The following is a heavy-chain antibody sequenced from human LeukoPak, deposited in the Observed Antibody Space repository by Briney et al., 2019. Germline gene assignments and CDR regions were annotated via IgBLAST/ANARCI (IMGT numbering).Heavy chain of an antibody. D-gene: IGHD6-13*01. CDR3: ARENVAAAGTDFDY. V-gene: IGHV3-30-3*01. Sequence: TGRSLRLSCAASGFTFSSYAMHWVRQAPGKGLEWVAVISYDGSNKYYADSVKGRFTISRANSKNTLYLQMNSLRAEDTAVYYCARENVAAAGTDFDYWGQGTLVTVSS. J-gene: IGHJ4*02. CDR2: ISYDGSNK. CDR1: GFTFSSYA.